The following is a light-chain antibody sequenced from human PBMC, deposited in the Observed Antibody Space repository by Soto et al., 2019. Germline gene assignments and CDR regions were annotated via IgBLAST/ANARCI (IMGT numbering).Light chain of an antibody. CDR3: QQSYSTPLT. CDR2: AAS. J-gene: IGKJ4*01. V-gene: IGKV1-39*01. Sequence: MQMTRSPSSLSASVGDRVTITCRASQGIRNDLGWYQQKPGKAPKLLIYAASSLQSGVPSRFSGSGSGTDFTLTISSLQPEDFVTYYCQQSYSTPLTFGGRTKVDI. CDR1: QGIRND.